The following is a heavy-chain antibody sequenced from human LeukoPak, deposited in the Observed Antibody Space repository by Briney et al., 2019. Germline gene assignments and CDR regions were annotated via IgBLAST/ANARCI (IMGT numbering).Heavy chain of an antibody. CDR1: GFTFSSYS. V-gene: IGHV3-48*01. CDR2: ISSSSSTI. D-gene: IGHD2-2*01. J-gene: IGHJ4*02. Sequence: GGSLRLSCAASGFTFSSYSMNWVRQAPGKGLEWVSYISSSSSTIYYADSVKGRFTISRDNAKNSLYLQMNSLRAEDTAVYYCARLGYCSSTSCPNDYWGQGTLVTVSS. CDR3: ARLGYCSSTSCPNDY.